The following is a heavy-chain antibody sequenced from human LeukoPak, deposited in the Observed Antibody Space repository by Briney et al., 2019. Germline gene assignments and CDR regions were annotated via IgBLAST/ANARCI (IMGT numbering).Heavy chain of an antibody. CDR1: GFTFSDYY. CDR3: ARPRPDYGGNSAPFDC. J-gene: IGHJ4*02. Sequence: PGGSLRLSCAASGFTFSDYYMSWIRQAPGKGLEWVSYISTSGSTIYYADSVKGRFTISRDNAKNSLFLQMNSLRAEDSAVYYCARPRPDYGGNSAPFDCWGQGTLVTVSS. V-gene: IGHV3-11*01. D-gene: IGHD4-23*01. CDR2: ISTSGSTI.